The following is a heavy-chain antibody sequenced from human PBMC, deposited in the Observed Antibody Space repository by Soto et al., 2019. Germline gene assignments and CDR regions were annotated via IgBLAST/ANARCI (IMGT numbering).Heavy chain of an antibody. D-gene: IGHD3-10*01. V-gene: IGHV3-73*01. CDR2: IRSKANSYAT. CDR3: TRSRGWLDP. J-gene: IGHJ5*02. Sequence: EVQLVESGGGLVQPGGSLKLSCAASGFTFSGSAMHWVRQASGKGLEWVGRIRSKANSYATAYAASVKGRFTISRDDSKNTAYLQMNSLKTEDTAVYYCTRSRGWLDPWGQGTLVTVSS. CDR1: GFTFSGSA.